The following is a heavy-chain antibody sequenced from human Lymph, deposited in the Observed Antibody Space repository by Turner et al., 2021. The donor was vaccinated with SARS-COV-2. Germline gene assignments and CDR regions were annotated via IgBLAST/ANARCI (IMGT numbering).Heavy chain of an antibody. V-gene: IGHV3-30*04. CDR2: ISYDGSNK. CDR3: ARYASGGYFYYGMDV. Sequence: QVQLVESGGGVVQPGRSLRLSCAASGFTFSTYAIYWVRQAPGKGLECVAGISYDGSNKYYADSVKGRFTISRDNSKNTLYLQMNSLRAEDTAVYYCARYASGGYFYYGMDVWGQGTTVTVSS. CDR1: GFTFSTYA. J-gene: IGHJ6*02. D-gene: IGHD3-10*01.